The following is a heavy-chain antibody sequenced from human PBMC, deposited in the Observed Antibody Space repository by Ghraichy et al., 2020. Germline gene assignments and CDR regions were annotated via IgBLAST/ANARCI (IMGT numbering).Heavy chain of an antibody. J-gene: IGHJ3*02. CDR2: IYYSGST. CDR3: ARDSLSSGSYYLDAFDI. V-gene: IGHV4-59*01. D-gene: IGHD1-26*01. Sequence: SETLSLTCTVSGGSISSYYWSWIRQPPGKGLEWIGYIYYSGSTNYNPSLKSRVTISVDTSKNQFSLKLSSVTAADTAVYYCARDSLSSGSYYLDAFDIWGQGTMVTVSS. CDR1: GGSISSYY.